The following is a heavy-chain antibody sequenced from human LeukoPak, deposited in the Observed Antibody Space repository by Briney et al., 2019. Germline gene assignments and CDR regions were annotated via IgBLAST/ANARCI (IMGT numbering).Heavy chain of an antibody. V-gene: IGHV3-74*01. CDR1: GFTFSSYW. Sequence: GGSLRLSCAASGFTFSSYWMHWVRQAPGKGLVWVSRINSDGSSTSYADSVKDRFTISRDNDKNTLYLQMNSVRAEDTAVYYCARVFGDLGFDYWGQGTLVTVSS. CDR2: INSDGSST. D-gene: IGHD3-16*01. CDR3: ARVFGDLGFDY. J-gene: IGHJ4*02.